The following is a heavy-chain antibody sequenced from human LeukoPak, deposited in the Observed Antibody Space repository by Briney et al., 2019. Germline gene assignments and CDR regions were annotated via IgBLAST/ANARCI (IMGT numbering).Heavy chain of an antibody. J-gene: IGHJ3*02. D-gene: IGHD2-2*01. CDR3: ARGYCSSTSCFYTDAFDI. CDR1: GGTFSSYA. CDR2: IIPILGIA. Sequence: SVKVSCKASGGTFSSYAISWVRQAPGQGLEWMGRIIPILGIANYAQKFQGRVTITADESTSTAYMELSSLRSEDTAVYYCARGYCSSTSCFYTDAFDIWGQGTMVTVSS. V-gene: IGHV1-69*04.